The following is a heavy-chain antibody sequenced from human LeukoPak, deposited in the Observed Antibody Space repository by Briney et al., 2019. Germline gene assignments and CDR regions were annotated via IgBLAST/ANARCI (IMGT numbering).Heavy chain of an antibody. J-gene: IGHJ4*02. V-gene: IGHV1-8*01. CDR3: ARGRRGRDGYNNRSPPEDY. CDR1: GYTFTSYD. CDR2: MNPNSGNT. Sequence: ASVKVSCKASGYTFTSYDINWVRQATGQGLEWMGWMNPNSGNTGYAQKFQGRATMTRNTSISTAYMELSSLRSEDTAVYYCARGRRGRDGYNNRSPPEDYWGQGTLVTVSS. D-gene: IGHD5-24*01.